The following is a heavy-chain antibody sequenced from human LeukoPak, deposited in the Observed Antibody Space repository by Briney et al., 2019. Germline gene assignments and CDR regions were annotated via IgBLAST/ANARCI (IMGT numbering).Heavy chain of an antibody. Sequence: SVKVSCKASLGTFSSYAISWVRQAPGQGLEWMGGIIPIFGTTNYAEKFQGRVTITADESTSTAYMELSSLRSEDTAVYYCARGRDGVYAPPPDYWGQGTLVTVSS. J-gene: IGHJ4*02. CDR1: LGTFSSYA. CDR3: ARGRDGVYAPPPDY. V-gene: IGHV1-69*13. CDR2: IIPIFGTT. D-gene: IGHD5/OR15-5a*01.